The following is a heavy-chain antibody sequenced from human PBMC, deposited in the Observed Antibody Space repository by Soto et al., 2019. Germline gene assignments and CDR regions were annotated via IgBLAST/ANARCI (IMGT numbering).Heavy chain of an antibody. CDR3: ATVPYRNVIHA. Sequence: ASVKVSCKASGYIFSDYYIHWVRQAPGQGLEWMGWIDPRNGGTKYAQKFQDRLTMTTDTSTSTAFLELRRLRLDDTAVFFCATVPYRNVIHAWGQGTLVTVSS. CDR1: GYIFSDYY. J-gene: IGHJ4*02. V-gene: IGHV1-2*02. CDR2: IDPRNGGT. D-gene: IGHD2-2*01.